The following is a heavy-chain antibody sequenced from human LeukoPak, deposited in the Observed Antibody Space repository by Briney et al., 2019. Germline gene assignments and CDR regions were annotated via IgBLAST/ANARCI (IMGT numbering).Heavy chain of an antibody. Sequence: SETLSLTCTVSGGSISSYYWSWIRQPPGKGLEWIGYIYYSGSTNYSPSLKSRLTISVDTSKNQFSLKLSSVTAADTAVYYCARTYGSSGLGYFVLWGRGTLVTVSS. CDR3: ARTYGSSGLGYFVL. CDR2: IYYSGST. J-gene: IGHJ2*01. V-gene: IGHV4-59*01. D-gene: IGHD6-13*01. CDR1: GGSISSYY.